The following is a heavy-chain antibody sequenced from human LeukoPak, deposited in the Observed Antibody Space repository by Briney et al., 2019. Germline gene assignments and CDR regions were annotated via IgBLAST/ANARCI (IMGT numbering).Heavy chain of an antibody. CDR1: GFTFSSYD. CDR2: IGTAGDT. V-gene: IGHV3-13*01. CDR3: ARDRRSYSSGWSRYYGMDV. Sequence: GSLRLSCAASGFTFSSYDMHWVRQATGKGLEWVSAIGTAGDTYYPGSVKGRFTISRENAKNSLYLQMNSLRAGDTAVYYCARDRRSYSSGWSRYYGMDVWGQGTTVTVSS. J-gene: IGHJ6*02. D-gene: IGHD6-19*01.